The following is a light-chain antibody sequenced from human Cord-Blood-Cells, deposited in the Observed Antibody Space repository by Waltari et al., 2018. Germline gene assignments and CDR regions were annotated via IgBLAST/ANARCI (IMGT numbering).Light chain of an antibody. CDR2: EVS. CDR3: SSYTSSSTLYV. J-gene: IGLJ1*01. CDR1: SSDVGGYNY. Sequence: QSALTQPASVSGSPGQSITISCTGTSSDVGGYNYVPWYQQHPGKAPNLMIYEVSNRPSGVSNRFSGSKSGNTASLTISGLQAEDEADYYCSSYTSSSTLYVFGTGTKVTVL. V-gene: IGLV2-14*01.